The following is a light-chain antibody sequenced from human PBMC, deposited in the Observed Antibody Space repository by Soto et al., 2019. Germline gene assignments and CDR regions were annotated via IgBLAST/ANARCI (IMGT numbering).Light chain of an antibody. J-gene: IGLJ1*01. CDR3: ATWDDRLNGYV. V-gene: IGLV1-44*01. CDR2: SNN. Sequence: QSVLTQPPSASGTPGQRVTISCSGSSSNIGSNVVNWFQQLPGTAPKLRIYSNNQRPSGVPDRFSGSKSGTSASLAISGLQSEDEADYYCATWDDRLNGYVFGTGTRSPS. CDR1: SSNIGSNV.